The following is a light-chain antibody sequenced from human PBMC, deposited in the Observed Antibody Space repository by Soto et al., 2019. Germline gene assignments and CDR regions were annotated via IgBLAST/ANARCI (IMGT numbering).Light chain of an antibody. Sequence: EIVMTQSPATLSVSPGERATLSCRASQSVSSNLAWYQQKPGQAPRLLIYGASTRATGIPARFRGSGSGTEFTLTISSLQSEDFAVYYCQQYHNWPPALTFGGGTKVESK. CDR2: GAS. V-gene: IGKV3-15*01. CDR1: QSVSSN. J-gene: IGKJ4*01. CDR3: QQYHNWPPALT.